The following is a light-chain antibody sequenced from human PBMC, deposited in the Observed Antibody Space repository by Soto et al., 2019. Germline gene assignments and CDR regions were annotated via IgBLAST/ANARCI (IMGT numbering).Light chain of an antibody. CDR2: KAS. Sequence: IQRTHSPSTLSAAVLYRVTIAVLASQSISSWLAWYQQKPGKAPKLLIYKASTLKSGVPSRFSGSRSGTEFPLTISSLQPDDFATYYCQHYNSYSEAFGQGTKVDI. J-gene: IGKJ1*01. CDR1: QSISSW. V-gene: IGKV1-5*03. CDR3: QHYNSYSEA.